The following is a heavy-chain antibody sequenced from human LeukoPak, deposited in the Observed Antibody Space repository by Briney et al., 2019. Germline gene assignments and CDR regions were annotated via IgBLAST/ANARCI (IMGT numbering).Heavy chain of an antibody. D-gene: IGHD1-7*01. Sequence: PSETLSLTCTVSGLSISANSWSWIRQPPGKGLEWIGYIHHSGNTNYNPSLRSRVTTSVDTSKNQFSLRLSSVTAADTAVYFCARHEEGYNWNLFYWGQGTLVTVSS. J-gene: IGHJ4*02. CDR3: ARHEEGYNWNLFY. CDR1: GLSISANS. CDR2: IHHSGNT. V-gene: IGHV4-59*08.